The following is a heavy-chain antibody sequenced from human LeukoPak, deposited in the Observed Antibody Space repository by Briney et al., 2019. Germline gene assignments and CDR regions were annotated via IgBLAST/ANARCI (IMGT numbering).Heavy chain of an antibody. D-gene: IGHD5-24*01. CDR1: GGSITSSYYY. V-gene: IGHV4-39*07. J-gene: IGHJ6*03. CDR3: ARDGYNSEDSAWGDYYYMDV. CDR2: ISYSGST. Sequence: PSETLSLTCTVSGGSITSSYYYWGWIRQPPGRGLEWIGSISYSGSTYYNPSLKSRVTISVDTSKNQFSLKLSSVTAADTAVYYCARDGYNSEDSAWGDYYYMDVWGKGTTVTISS.